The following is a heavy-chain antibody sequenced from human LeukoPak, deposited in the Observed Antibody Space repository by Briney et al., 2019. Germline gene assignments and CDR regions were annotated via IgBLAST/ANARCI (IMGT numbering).Heavy chain of an antibody. CDR2: VFYSGNT. D-gene: IGHD3-3*01. Sequence: SETLSLTCTVSGGSVSSSVSYWGWLRQPLGKGLEWIGTVFYSGNTYYNPSLKSRVTISVDRSKNQFFLSLYFVTAADTAMYYCARPSGSPYWYFDLWGRGMLVTVSP. CDR1: GGSVSSSVSY. CDR3: ARPSGSPYWYFDL. V-gene: IGHV4-39*01. J-gene: IGHJ2*01.